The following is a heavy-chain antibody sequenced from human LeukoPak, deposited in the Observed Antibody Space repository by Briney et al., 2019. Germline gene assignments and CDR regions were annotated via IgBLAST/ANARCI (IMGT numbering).Heavy chain of an antibody. Sequence: GGSLRLSCAASGFTFSSYGMHWVRQAPGKGLEWVAVIWYDGSNKYYADSVKGRFTISRDNSKNTLYLQMNSLRAEDTAVYYCARESGFGGNRRYFDYWGQGTLVAVSS. J-gene: IGHJ4*02. CDR1: GFTFSSYG. D-gene: IGHD3-10*01. V-gene: IGHV3-33*01. CDR3: ARESGFGGNRRYFDY. CDR2: IWYDGSNK.